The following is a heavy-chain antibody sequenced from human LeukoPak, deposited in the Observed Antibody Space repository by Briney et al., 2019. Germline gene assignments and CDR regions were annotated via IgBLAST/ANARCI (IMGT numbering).Heavy chain of an antibody. CDR3: AKGRSGSYRYYYYYMDV. Sequence: GGSLRLSCAASGFTFSSYGMHWVRQAPGKGLEWVAFIRYDGSNKYYADSVKGRFTISRDNSKNTLYLQMNSLRAEDTAVYYCAKGRSGSYRYYYYYMDVWGKGTTVTDSS. J-gene: IGHJ6*03. V-gene: IGHV3-30*02. CDR1: GFTFSSYG. CDR2: IRYDGSNK. D-gene: IGHD1-26*01.